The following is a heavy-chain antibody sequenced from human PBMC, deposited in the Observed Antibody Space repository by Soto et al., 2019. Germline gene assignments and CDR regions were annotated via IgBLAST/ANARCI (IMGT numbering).Heavy chain of an antibody. J-gene: IGHJ4*02. V-gene: IGHV1-69*01. Sequence: QVQLVQSGAEVMKPGSSVKVSCKTSGGTFTNSAFSWVRQAPGQGPEWMGGIIPVLDTANYAQKFLGRLTIAADESTNTVHMELTGLRSGDTAIYFFAICQVNYMRATYYFDSWGQGTLVTVYS. CDR2: IIPVLDTA. CDR1: GGTFTNSA. D-gene: IGHD3-10*01. CDR3: AICQVNYMRATYYFDS.